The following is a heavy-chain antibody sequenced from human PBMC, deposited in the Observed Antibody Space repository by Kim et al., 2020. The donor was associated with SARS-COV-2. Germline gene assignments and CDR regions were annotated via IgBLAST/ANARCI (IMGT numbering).Heavy chain of an antibody. CDR3: ARGGQEGPHYYYGMDV. V-gene: IGHV3-48*02. J-gene: IGHJ6*02. Sequence: DCVKGRLTVSRDDAKNLVYMQMNSLRDEDRAVYYCARGGQEGPHYYYGMDVWGQGTTVTVSS.